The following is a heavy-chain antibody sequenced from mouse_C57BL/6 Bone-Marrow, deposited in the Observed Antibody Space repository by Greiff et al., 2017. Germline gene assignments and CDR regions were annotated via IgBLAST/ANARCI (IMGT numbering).Heavy chain of an antibody. Sequence: DVQLVESGEGLVKPGGSLKLSCAASGFTFSSYAMSWVRQTPEKRLEWVAYISSGGDYIYYADTVKGRFTISRDNARNTLYLQMSSLKSEDTAMYYCTRGKVPRYDVGYAMDYWGQGTSVTVSS. CDR1: GFTFSSYA. D-gene: IGHD2-12*01. V-gene: IGHV5-9-1*02. CDR2: ISSGGDYI. CDR3: TRGKVPRYDVGYAMDY. J-gene: IGHJ4*01.